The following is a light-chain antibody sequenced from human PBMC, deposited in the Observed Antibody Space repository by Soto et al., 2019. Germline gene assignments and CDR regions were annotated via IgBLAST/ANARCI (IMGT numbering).Light chain of an antibody. V-gene: IGLV2-8*01. CDR3: TSYAGSNIWV. CDR2: EVT. J-gene: IGLJ3*02. CDR1: SSDVGAYNY. Sequence: QSALTQPPSASGSPGQSVTISCTGTSSDVGAYNYVSWYQQYPGKAPKLMIYEVTKRPSGVPDRFSGSKSDKTASLTVSGLQPXXXAXYYCTSYAGSNIWVFGGGTKVTVL.